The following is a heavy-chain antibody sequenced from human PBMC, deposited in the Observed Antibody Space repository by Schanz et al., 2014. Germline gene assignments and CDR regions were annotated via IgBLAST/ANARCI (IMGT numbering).Heavy chain of an antibody. Sequence: QVQLVQSGAEVKKPGASVKVSCEASGYTFTSYYIHWFRQAPGQGLEWMGLINPSVGNTNYAQKFRGRVAMTRDTSTSTVDMELSSLRSEDTAVYFCARGPSTGAFDIWGQGTMXTVSS. J-gene: IGHJ3*02. CDR2: INPSVGNT. V-gene: IGHV1-46*03. CDR1: GYTFTSYY. CDR3: ARGPSTGAFDI.